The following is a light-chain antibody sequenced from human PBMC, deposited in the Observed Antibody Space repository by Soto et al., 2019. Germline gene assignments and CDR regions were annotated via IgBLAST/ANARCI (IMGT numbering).Light chain of an antibody. CDR1: QNININ. V-gene: IGKV3D-15*01. Sequence: EIVMTQSPLTLSVSPGERATRSCRASQNININLAWYQQRPGQATRVLIYGASSRASGIPDRFSGSGSGPDFTLSINSLEPDDFAFYYCQQYQYWLPLTFGGGTRVEIK. CDR2: GAS. J-gene: IGKJ4*01. CDR3: QQYQYWLPLT.